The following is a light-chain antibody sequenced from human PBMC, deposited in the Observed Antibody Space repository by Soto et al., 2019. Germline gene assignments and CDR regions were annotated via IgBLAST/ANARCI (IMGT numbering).Light chain of an antibody. CDR2: KAS. V-gene: IGKV1-5*03. CDR1: QNIRSW. J-gene: IGKJ3*01. Sequence: DIQMTQSPSTLSASVGDGVPITCRASQNIRSWLAWYQHKPGKAPKLLIYKASTLDSGVPSRFIGSGSGTDFTLTISSLQPDDFATYYCQQYDRYSLSFGPGTKVEIK. CDR3: QQYDRYSLS.